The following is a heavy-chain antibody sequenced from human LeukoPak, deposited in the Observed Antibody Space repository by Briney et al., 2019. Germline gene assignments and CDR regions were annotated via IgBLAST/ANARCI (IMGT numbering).Heavy chain of an antibody. J-gene: IGHJ4*02. CDR3: ARGPGRCTGGICYFDY. Sequence: GESLKISCEVSGYNSITYLITWVRQMPGKGLEWMGRIDPRDSYTNYSPSFQDHVTISADMSISTAYLQWSSLKASDTAIYYCARGPGRCTGGICYFDYWGQGTLVTVSS. CDR1: GYNSITYL. V-gene: IGHV5-10-1*01. D-gene: IGHD2-8*02. CDR2: IDPRDSYT.